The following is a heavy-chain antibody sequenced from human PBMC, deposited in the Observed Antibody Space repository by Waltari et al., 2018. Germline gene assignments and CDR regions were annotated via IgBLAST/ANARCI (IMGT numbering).Heavy chain of an antibody. CDR1: GFTFSSYG. CDR3: ARRFDS. CDR2: ISGSDTTI. J-gene: IGHJ4*02. Sequence: VRLVESGGGVVQPGGSLILPCAASGFTFSSYGRNWFRQAPGKGLEWISYISGSDTTIYYADSVKGRFTISRDDAENSLYLQMNSLRAEDTALYYCARRFDSWGQGTRVTVSS. V-gene: IGHV3-48*03.